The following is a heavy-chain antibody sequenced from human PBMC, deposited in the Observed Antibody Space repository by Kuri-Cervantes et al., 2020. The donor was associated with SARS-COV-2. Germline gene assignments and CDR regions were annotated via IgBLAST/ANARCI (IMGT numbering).Heavy chain of an antibody. CDR1: GFTFSGYE. CDR2: IGHTDNTI. D-gene: IGHD3-22*01. Sequence: GESLKISCAASGFTFSGYEMSWVRQAPGKGLEWVAYIGHTDNTIYYADSVKGRFTISRDNPKTSLYLQMSSLRAEDTAVYYCARHKSSGYSNDYWGQGILVTVSS. CDR3: ARHKSSGYSNDY. V-gene: IGHV3-48*03. J-gene: IGHJ4*02.